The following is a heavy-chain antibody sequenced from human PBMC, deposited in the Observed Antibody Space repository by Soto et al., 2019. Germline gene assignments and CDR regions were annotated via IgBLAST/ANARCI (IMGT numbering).Heavy chain of an antibody. Sequence: ASVKVSSKASGYTFTSYYMHWVRQAPGQGLEWMGIINPSGGSTSYAQKFQGRVTMTRDTSTSTVYMELSSLRSEDTAVYYCAISSITMARGVIKPYYYGMDVWGQGTTVTVSS. CDR3: AISSITMARGVIKPYYYGMDV. V-gene: IGHV1-46*01. CDR2: INPSGGST. J-gene: IGHJ6*02. CDR1: GYTFTSYY. D-gene: IGHD3-10*01.